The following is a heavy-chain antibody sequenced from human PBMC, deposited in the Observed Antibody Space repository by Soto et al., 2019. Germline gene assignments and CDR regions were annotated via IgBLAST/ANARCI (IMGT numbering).Heavy chain of an antibody. CDR1: GYTFTSYG. V-gene: IGHV1-18*01. J-gene: IGHJ6*02. CDR3: ARESQQLVRYYYYGMDV. CDR2: ISAYNGNT. Sequence: QVQLVQSGAEVKKPGASVKVSCKASGYTFTSYGISWVRQAPGQGLEWMGWISAYNGNTNYAQKLQGRVTMTTDTTTSTAYMELRSLRSDDTAVYYCARESQQLVRYYYYGMDVWGQGTTVTVSS. D-gene: IGHD6-13*01.